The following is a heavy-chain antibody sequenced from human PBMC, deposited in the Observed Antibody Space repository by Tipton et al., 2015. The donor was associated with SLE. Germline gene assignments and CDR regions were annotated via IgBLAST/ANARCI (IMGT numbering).Heavy chain of an antibody. D-gene: IGHD3-10*01. V-gene: IGHV4-39*01. J-gene: IGHJ1*01. CDR3: ARHPRHITASGTFPKAGSQH. Sequence: TLSLTCTVSGGSISSGTYYWGWIRQPPGKGLEWIGTISHSEGSYYNPSLKSRVTMSVDTSKNQFSLKLNSVTAADTAVYYCARHPRHITASGTFPKAGSQHWGQGTLVIVSS. CDR2: ISHSEGS. CDR1: GGSISSGTYY.